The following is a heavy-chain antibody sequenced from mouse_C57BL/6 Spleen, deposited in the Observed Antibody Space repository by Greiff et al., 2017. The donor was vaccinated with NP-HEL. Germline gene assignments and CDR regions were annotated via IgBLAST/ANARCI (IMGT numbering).Heavy chain of an antibody. CDR2: IYPGDGDT. J-gene: IGHJ3*01. CDR1: GYAFSSYW. V-gene: IGHV1-80*01. D-gene: IGHD2-5*01. CDR3: ARSGYSNYVPAWFAY. Sequence: QVQLKQSGAELVKPGASVKISCKASGYAFSSYWMNWVKQRPGKGLEWIGQIYPGDGDTNYNGKFKGKATLTADKSSSTAYMQLSSLTSEDSAVYFCARSGYSNYVPAWFAYWGQGTLVTVSA.